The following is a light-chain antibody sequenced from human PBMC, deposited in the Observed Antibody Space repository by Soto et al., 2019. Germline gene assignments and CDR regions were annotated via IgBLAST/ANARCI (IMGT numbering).Light chain of an antibody. CDR1: QSISSW. CDR2: EAS. J-gene: IGKJ5*01. Sequence: DIQMTQSPSTLSASVGDRVTITCRASQSISSWLAWYQQKPGKAPKLLINEASNLESGVSSRFSGSGSGTEFTLTISSLQPDDFATYYCRHYNSYPITFGQGTRLEIK. V-gene: IGKV1-5*03. CDR3: RHYNSYPIT.